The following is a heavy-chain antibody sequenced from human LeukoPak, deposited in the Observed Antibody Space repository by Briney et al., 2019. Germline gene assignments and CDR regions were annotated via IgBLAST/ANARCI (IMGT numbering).Heavy chain of an antibody. CDR3: ARATNFDY. CDR2: ILSNSGGT. Sequence: ASVKVSCKASGYTFTAYYLHWVRQAPGQGFEWMGRILSNSGGTNYAQEFQGRVTMTRDTSISTAYMELSSLRSEDTAVYYCARATNFDYWGQGTLVTVSS. V-gene: IGHV1-2*06. CDR1: GYTFTAYY. J-gene: IGHJ4*02.